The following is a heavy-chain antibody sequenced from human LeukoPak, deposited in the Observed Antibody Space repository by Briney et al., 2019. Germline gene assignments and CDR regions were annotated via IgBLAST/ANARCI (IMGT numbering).Heavy chain of an antibody. CDR2: MSYSGST. V-gene: IGHV4-39*01. CDR1: GGSISSSSYF. CDR3: ARRSSSQPPNY. D-gene: IGHD6-19*01. J-gene: IGHJ4*02. Sequence: KSSETLSLTCTVSGGSISSSSYFWGWIRQPPGKGLEWVGSMSYSGSTYYNPSLKSPVTISVDTSKNQFSLKLSSVTAADTAVYYCARRSSSQPPNYWGQGTLVTVSS.